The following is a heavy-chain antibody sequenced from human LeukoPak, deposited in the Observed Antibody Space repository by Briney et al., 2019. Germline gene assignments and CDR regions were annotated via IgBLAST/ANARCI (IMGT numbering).Heavy chain of an antibody. CDR2: INEDGSEK. CDR1: GFTFNSCW. D-gene: IGHD6-6*01. J-gene: IGHJ4*02. CDR3: TRGDSSSKIDY. V-gene: IGHV3-7*01. Sequence: PGGSLRLSCAASGFTFNSCWMSWVRQAPGKGLEWTANINEDGSEKHYVDSVEGRFTISRDNAKNSLYLQMNSLRVEDTALYYCTRGDSSSKIDYWGQRILVIVSS.